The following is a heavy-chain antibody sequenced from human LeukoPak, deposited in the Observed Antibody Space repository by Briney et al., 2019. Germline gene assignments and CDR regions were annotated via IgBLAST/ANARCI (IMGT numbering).Heavy chain of an antibody. D-gene: IGHD5-12*01. J-gene: IGHJ4*02. CDR2: INHSGST. V-gene: IGHV4-39*07. CDR1: GGSISSGSYY. CDR3: ARIPRRLRFGLYYFDY. Sequence: SETLSLTCTVSGGSISSGSYYWGWIRQPPGKGLEWIGEINHSGSTNYNPSLKSRVTISVDTSKNQFSLKLSSVTAADTAVYYCARIPRRLRFGLYYFDYWGQGTLVTVSS.